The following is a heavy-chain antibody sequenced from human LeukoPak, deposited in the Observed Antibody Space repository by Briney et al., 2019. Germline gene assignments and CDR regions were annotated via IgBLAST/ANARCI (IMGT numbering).Heavy chain of an antibody. V-gene: IGHV4-34*01. D-gene: IGHD2-15*01. CDR1: GGSFSGYY. CDR2: INHSGST. J-gene: IGHJ6*02. CDR3: ARGGKRGYCSGGSCYRSYYYYGMDV. Sequence: PSETLSLTCAVYGGSFSGYYWSWIRQPPGKGLVWLGEINHSGSTNYNPSLKSRVTISVDTSKNQFSLKLSSVTAADTAVYYCARGGKRGYCSGGSCYRSYYYYGMDVWGQGTTVTVSS.